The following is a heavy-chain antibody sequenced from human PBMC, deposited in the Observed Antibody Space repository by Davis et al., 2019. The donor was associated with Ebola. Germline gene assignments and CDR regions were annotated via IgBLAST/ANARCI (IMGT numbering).Heavy chain of an antibody. CDR3: ARVARAAGYSSGWYFDY. V-gene: IGHV3-23*01. D-gene: IGHD6-19*01. Sequence: GESLKIPCAASGFTFSSYAMSWVRQAPGKGLEWVSAISGSGGSTYYADSVKGRFTISRDNSKNTLYLQMNSLRAEDTAVYYCARVARAAGYSSGWYFDYWGQGTLVTVSS. CDR2: ISGSGGST. CDR1: GFTFSSYA. J-gene: IGHJ4*02.